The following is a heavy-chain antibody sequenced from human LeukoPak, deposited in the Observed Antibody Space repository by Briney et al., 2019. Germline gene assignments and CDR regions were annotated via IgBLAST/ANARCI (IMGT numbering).Heavy chain of an antibody. V-gene: IGHV1-2*06. CDR1: GYTFTGYY. CDR3: ARAYDFWSGYYPGDY. CDR2: INPNSGGT. J-gene: IGHJ4*02. Sequence: ASVKVSCKASGYTFTGYYMHWVRQAPGQGLEWMGRINPNSGGTNYAQEFQGRVTMTRDTSISTAYMELSRLRSDDTAVYYCARAYDFWSGYYPGDYWGQGTLVTVSS. D-gene: IGHD3-3*01.